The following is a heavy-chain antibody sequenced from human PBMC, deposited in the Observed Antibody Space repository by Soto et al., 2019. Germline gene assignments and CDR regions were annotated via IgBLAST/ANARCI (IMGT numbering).Heavy chain of an antibody. J-gene: IGHJ5*02. CDR2: INHSGST. Sequence: SLTCAVYGGSFSGYYWSWIRQPPGKGLEWIGEINHSGSTNYNPSPKSRVTISVDTSKNQFSLKLSSVTAAATAVYDCARGLAVLRYFDWFLGGNWFDPWGQGTLVTVSS. V-gene: IGHV4-34*01. D-gene: IGHD3-9*01. CDR1: GGSFSGYY. CDR3: ARGLAVLRYFDWFLGGNWFDP.